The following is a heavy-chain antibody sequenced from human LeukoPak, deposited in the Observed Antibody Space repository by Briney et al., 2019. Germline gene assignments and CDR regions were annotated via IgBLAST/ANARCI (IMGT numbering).Heavy chain of an antibody. V-gene: IGHV3-30-3*01. CDR3: ARVPWNDAYFDN. CDR2: ISYDGSNK. J-gene: IGHJ4*02. CDR1: GFTFSSYA. Sequence: GGSLRLSCAASGFTFSSYAMHWVRQAPGKGLEWVAVISYDGSNKYYADSVKGRFTISRDNTKNSLFLQMNSLRGEDTAIYYCARVPWNDAYFDNWGQGTLVTVSP. D-gene: IGHD1-1*01.